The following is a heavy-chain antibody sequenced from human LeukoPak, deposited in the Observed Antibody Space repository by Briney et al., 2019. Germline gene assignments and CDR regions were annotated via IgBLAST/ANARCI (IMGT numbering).Heavy chain of an antibody. Sequence: SETLSLTCTVSGGSISSYYWSWIRQPPGKGLEWIGYIYYSGSTNYNPSLKSRVTISVDTSKNQFSLKLSSVTAADTAVYYCARDYYDSSGFHRTFDIWGQRTMVTVSS. CDR1: GGSISSYY. J-gene: IGHJ3*02. CDR3: ARDYYDSSGFHRTFDI. CDR2: IYYSGST. V-gene: IGHV4-59*01. D-gene: IGHD3-22*01.